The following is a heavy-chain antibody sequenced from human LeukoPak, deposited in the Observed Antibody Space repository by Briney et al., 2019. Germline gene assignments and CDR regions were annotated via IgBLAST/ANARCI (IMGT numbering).Heavy chain of an antibody. CDR3: AKRALLGFGELYYFDY. Sequence: GGSLRLSCAASGFTFSSYSINWVRQAPGKGLEWVSAISGSGGSTYYADSVKGRFTISRDNSKNTLYLQMNSLRAEDTAVYYCAKRALLGFGELYYFDYWGQGTLVTVSS. V-gene: IGHV3-23*01. CDR1: GFTFSSYS. D-gene: IGHD3-10*01. J-gene: IGHJ4*02. CDR2: ISGSGGST.